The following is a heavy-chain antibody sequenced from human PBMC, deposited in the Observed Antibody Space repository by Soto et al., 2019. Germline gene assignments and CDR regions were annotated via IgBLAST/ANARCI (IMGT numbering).Heavy chain of an antibody. J-gene: IGHJ4*02. Sequence: EVQLVESGGGLVKPGGSLRLSCAASGFTFSSYTMNWVRQAPGKGLEWVSSISSSSNYIYYADSVKGRFTICRDNAKNSLYLQVNSLRAEDTAVYYCARGSSGSDYWGQGTLVTVSS. CDR2: ISSSSNYI. CDR1: GFTFSSYT. V-gene: IGHV3-21*02. D-gene: IGHD6-19*01. CDR3: ARGSSGSDY.